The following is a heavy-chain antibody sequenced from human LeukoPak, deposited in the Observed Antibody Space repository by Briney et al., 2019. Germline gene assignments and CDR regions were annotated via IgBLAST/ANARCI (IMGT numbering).Heavy chain of an antibody. V-gene: IGHV1-18*01. CDR3: ARDRARDIQPMAKGVDY. D-gene: IGHD5-12*01. CDR2: ISAYNGNT. Sequence: ASVKVSCKASGYTFTSYGISWVQQAPGQGLEWMGWISAYNGNTNYAQKLQGRVTMTTDTSTSTAYMELRSLRSDDTAVYYCARDRARDIQPMAKGVDYWGQGTLVTVSS. CDR1: GYTFTSYG. J-gene: IGHJ4*02.